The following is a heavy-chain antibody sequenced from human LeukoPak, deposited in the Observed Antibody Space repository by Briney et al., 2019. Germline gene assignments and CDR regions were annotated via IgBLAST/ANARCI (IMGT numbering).Heavy chain of an antibody. CDR3: ARDRECSSTSCYDYYYYYMDV. Sequence: GSLRLSRAASGFTFSDYYMSWIRQAPGKGLEWVSYISSSGSTIYYADSVKGRFTISRDNAKNSLYLQMNSLRAEDTAVYYCARDRECSSTSCYDYYYYYMDVWGKGTTVTVSS. J-gene: IGHJ6*03. V-gene: IGHV3-11*04. CDR1: GFTFSDYY. CDR2: ISSSGSTI. D-gene: IGHD2-2*01.